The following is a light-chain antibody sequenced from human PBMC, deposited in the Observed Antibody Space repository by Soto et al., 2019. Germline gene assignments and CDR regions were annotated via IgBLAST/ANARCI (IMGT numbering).Light chain of an antibody. CDR3: HQRQSWPRT. Sequence: DIVMTQSPDSLAVSLGERATINCKSSQSVLYSPNNKNYLAWYQHRPGQAPRLLIYQTSLRAAGIPARFSASGSGTDFTLTISDVQPEDFALYYCHQRQSWPRTFGQGTKVDIK. V-gene: IGKV4-1*01. CDR2: QTS. J-gene: IGKJ1*01. CDR1: QSVLYSPNNKNY.